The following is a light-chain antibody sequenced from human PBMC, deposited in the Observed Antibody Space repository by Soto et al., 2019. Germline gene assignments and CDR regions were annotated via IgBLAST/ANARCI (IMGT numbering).Light chain of an antibody. Sequence: QAVVTQPPSVSAAPGQRVTISCSGGTSNIGDNYVSWYQHLPGTAPKLLIYENNKRPPGIPDRFSGSKSGTSATLGITGLQTGDEADYHCGTWDTSLRAIVFGGGTQLTVL. CDR3: GTWDTSLRAIV. CDR1: TSNIGDNY. CDR2: ENN. V-gene: IGLV1-51*02. J-gene: IGLJ2*01.